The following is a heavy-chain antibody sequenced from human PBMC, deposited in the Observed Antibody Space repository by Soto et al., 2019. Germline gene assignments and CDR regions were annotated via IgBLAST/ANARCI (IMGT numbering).Heavy chain of an antibody. Sequence: QVQLQESGPGLVKVSETLSLTCTVSGGCINSYYWSWIRQPPGKGLEWVADIDYSGRTNYNPSLRSRLTISVDTSKNQLSLKVRSVTAADTAVYYCARQIRLVGVTGWFDPWGQGTLVTVSS. D-gene: IGHD1-26*01. J-gene: IGHJ5*02. CDR1: GGCINSYY. V-gene: IGHV4-59*01. CDR2: IDYSGRT. CDR3: ARQIRLVGVTGWFDP.